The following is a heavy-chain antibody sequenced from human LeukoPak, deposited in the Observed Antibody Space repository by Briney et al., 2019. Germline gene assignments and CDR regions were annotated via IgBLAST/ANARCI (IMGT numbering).Heavy chain of an antibody. D-gene: IGHD5-12*01. Sequence: ASVTVSCKASGYTFTSYGISWVRQAPGQGLEWMGWISVYNGNTNYAQKLQGRVTMTTDTSTTTAYMELRSLRSDDTAVYFCARTRGDAFDIWGQGTMVTVSS. CDR1: GYTFTSYG. V-gene: IGHV1-18*01. J-gene: IGHJ3*02. CDR3: ARTRGDAFDI. CDR2: ISVYNGNT.